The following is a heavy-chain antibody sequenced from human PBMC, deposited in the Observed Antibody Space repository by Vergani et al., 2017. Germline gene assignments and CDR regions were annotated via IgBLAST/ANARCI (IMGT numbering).Heavy chain of an antibody. V-gene: IGHV3-23*01. CDR2: ISGSGGST. CDR3: AKGTSGASPGGWFDP. D-gene: IGHD3-10*01. Sequence: EVQLLESGGGSVQPGGSLRLSCAVSGFTFSSYAMRWVRQAPGKGLEWVSAISGSGGSTFYADSVKGRFTLSRDNSKNTLYLQMNSLRAEDTAVYYCAKGTSGASPGGWFDPWGQGTLVTVSS. J-gene: IGHJ5*02. CDR1: GFTFSSYA.